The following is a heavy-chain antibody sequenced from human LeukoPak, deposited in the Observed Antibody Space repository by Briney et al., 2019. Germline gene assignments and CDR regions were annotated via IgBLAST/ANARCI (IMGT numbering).Heavy chain of an antibody. CDR2: IYYSGST. D-gene: IGHD5-18*01. J-gene: IGHJ3*02. CDR3: ARPAGYSNDAFDI. V-gene: IGHV4-59*08. CDR1: GGSISSYY. Sequence: SETLSLTCTVPGGSISSYYWSWIRQHPGKGLEWIGYIYYSGSTYYNPSLKSRVTISVDTSKNQFSLKLSSVTAADTAVYYCARPAGYSNDAFDIWGQGTMVTVSS.